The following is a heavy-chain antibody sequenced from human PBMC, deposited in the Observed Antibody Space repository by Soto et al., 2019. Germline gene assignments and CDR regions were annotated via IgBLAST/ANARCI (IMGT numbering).Heavy chain of an antibody. CDR2: INPNNGGT. D-gene: IGHD3-16*01. CDR1: GFTSTRYS. V-gene: IGHV1-46*01. J-gene: IGHJ6*02. CDR3: ASRVSADFDV. Sequence: QVQLVQSGAEVMKPGASVKVSCKASGFTSTRYSVHWVRQAPGQGPEWMGRINPNNGGTNYAQEFXXRATMTRDTSPTTVYMDLSSLRSEDTAVYYCASRVSADFDVWGQGTTVTVS.